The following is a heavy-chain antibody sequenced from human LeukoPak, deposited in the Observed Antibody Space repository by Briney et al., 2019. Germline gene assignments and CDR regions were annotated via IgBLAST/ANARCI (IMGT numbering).Heavy chain of an antibody. CDR1: GFTFSNYG. Sequence: ASVKVSCKTSGFTFSNYGFHWVRQAPGQGLEWVGWISAGNGNTNYPQKFQGRVSMTTDTSTDTVHLDLRSLRSDDTAMYYCARAGYYDSSTYPSVYWGQGTLVIVSS. CDR3: ARAGYYDSSTYPSVY. J-gene: IGHJ4*02. CDR2: ISAGNGNT. D-gene: IGHD3-22*01. V-gene: IGHV1-18*01.